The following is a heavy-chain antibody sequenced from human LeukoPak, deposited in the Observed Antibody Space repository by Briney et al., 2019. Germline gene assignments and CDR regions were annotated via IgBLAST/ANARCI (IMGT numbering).Heavy chain of an antibody. CDR2: IYYSGST. Sequence: SETLSLTCTVSGASVSSASYWSWIRQPPGKGLEWIGYIYYSGSTNYNPSLKNRVTISVDTSKNQFSLKLSSVTAADTAVYYCARFSSGGSWGYAFDIWGQGTMVTVSS. CDR1: GASVSSASY. D-gene: IGHD2-15*01. V-gene: IGHV4-61*01. CDR3: ARFSSGGSWGYAFDI. J-gene: IGHJ3*02.